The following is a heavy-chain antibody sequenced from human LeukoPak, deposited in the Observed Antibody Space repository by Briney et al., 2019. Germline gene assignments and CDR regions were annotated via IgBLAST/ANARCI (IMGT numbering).Heavy chain of an antibody. CDR1: GGSLSGTY. J-gene: IGHJ5*02. CDR2: INNSGST. D-gene: IGHD3-10*01. V-gene: IGHV4-34*01. CDR3: ARGYHYYYGSGSYRNWFDP. Sequence: PSETLSLTCAVYGGSLSGTYGSWIGQPQGKGMEWVGEINNSGSTNYNPSLKSRVTISVDTSKNQFSLKLSSVTAADTAVYYCARGYHYYYGSGSYRNWFDPWGQGTLVTVSS.